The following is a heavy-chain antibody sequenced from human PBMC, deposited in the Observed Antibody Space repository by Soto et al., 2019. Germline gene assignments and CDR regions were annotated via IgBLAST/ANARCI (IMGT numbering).Heavy chain of an antibody. CDR2: VYNSGST. V-gene: IGHV4-59*01. CDR3: ARRDVVAVTGSLDNWLDL. D-gene: IGHD2-21*01. CDR1: GGSITSYN. Sequence: QVQLQESGPGLVKPSETLSLTCTVSGGSITSYNWNWLRQPPGKALEWMGYVYNSGSTNYNPSLKSRVTISVDTSKNQCSLRVNSVTAADTAVYYCARRDVVAVTGSLDNWLDLWGQGILVTDSS. J-gene: IGHJ5*02.